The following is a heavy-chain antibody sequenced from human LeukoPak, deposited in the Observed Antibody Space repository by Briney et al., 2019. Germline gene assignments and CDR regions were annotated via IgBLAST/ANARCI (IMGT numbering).Heavy chain of an antibody. V-gene: IGHV1-2*02. J-gene: IGHJ4*02. D-gene: IGHD6-6*01. CDR3: ARLASGNY. Sequence: ASVKVSCRASGYTFTGYYMHWVRQAPGQGLEWMGWINPNSGGTNYAQKFQGRVTMTRDTSFSIVYMELSSLRSDDTAVYYCARLASGNYWGQGTLVTVSS. CDR1: GYTFTGYY. CDR2: INPNSGGT.